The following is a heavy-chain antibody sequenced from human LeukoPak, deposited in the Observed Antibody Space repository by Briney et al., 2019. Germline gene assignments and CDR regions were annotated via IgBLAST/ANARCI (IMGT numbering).Heavy chain of an antibody. D-gene: IGHD3-10*01. CDR1: GGSIRSSYYY. J-gene: IGHJ4*02. Sequence: SETLSLTCTVSGGSIRSSYYYWGWIRQPPGKGLEWIGEINHSGSTNYNPSLKSRVTISVDTSKNQFSLKLSSVTAADTAVYYCAGGLGGDWGQGTLVTVSS. CDR2: INHSGST. V-gene: IGHV4-39*07. CDR3: AGGLGGD.